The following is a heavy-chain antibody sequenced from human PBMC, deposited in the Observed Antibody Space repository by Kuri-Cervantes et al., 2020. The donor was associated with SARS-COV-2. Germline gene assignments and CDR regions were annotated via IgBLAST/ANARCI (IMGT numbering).Heavy chain of an antibody. CDR3: ASSGHKVAFDI. CDR1: GGSISSSSYY. V-gene: IGHV4-61*02. Sequence: SETLSLTCTVSGGSISSSSYYWSWIRQPAGKGLEWIGRIYTSGSTNYNPSLKSRATISVDTSKNQFSLKLSSVTAADTAVYYCASSGHKVAFDIWGQGTMVTVSS. CDR2: IYTSGST. J-gene: IGHJ3*02. D-gene: IGHD2-15*01.